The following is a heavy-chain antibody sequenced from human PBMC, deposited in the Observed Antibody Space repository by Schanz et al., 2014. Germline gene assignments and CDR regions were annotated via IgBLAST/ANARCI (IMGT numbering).Heavy chain of an antibody. CDR2: ISWNGESI. V-gene: IGHV3-9*01. Sequence: EVQLVESGGGLVKPGGSLRLSCEASGGTFDDYTMHWVRQAPGKGLEWVAGISWNGESIVYAGSVKGRFAILRDNARNTLYLQMNSLRAEDTALYYCAKAYCISCYLEAWGQGTTVIVSS. J-gene: IGHJ6*02. D-gene: IGHD3-3*02. CDR3: AKAYCISCYLEA. CDR1: GGTFDDYT.